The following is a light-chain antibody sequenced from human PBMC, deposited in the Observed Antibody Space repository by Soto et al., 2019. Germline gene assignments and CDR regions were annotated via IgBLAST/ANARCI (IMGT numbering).Light chain of an antibody. CDR3: QQYDGYSPQT. Sequence: DIQMTQSPSSLSASVGDRVTITCRASQGIRHYLAWYQQKPGKVPKLLIYEASNLQSGVPSRFSGSASGTDFTLTINGLQPDDFATYYCQQYDGYSPQTFGQGTKVDIK. V-gene: IGKV1-27*01. CDR2: EAS. J-gene: IGKJ1*01. CDR1: QGIRHY.